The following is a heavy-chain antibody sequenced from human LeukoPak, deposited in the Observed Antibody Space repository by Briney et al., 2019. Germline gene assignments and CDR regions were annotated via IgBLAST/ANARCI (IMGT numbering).Heavy chain of an antibody. V-gene: IGHV3-74*01. J-gene: IGHJ4*02. Sequence: PGGSLRLSCAASGFTFSSYWMHWVRQAPGKGLMWVSGINSDGSSTSYADSVKGRFTISRDNAKNSLYMQMNSLRAEDTAVYYCARDLRQWLVGPYFDYWGQGTLVTVSS. CDR3: ARDLRQWLVGPYFDY. CDR2: INSDGSST. D-gene: IGHD6-19*01. CDR1: GFTFSSYW.